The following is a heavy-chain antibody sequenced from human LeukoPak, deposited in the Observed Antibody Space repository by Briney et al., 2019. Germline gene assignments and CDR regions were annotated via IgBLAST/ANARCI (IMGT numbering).Heavy chain of an antibody. Sequence: GGSLRLSCAASGFTFSSYWMHWVRQAPGKGLVWVSRINSDGSSTSYADSVKGRFTISRDNAKNTLYLQMNSLRAEDTAVYYCARATRYCSGGSCVYYFDYRGQGTLVTVSS. J-gene: IGHJ4*02. CDR3: ARATRYCSGGSCVYYFDY. CDR2: INSDGSST. CDR1: GFTFSSYW. V-gene: IGHV3-74*01. D-gene: IGHD2-15*01.